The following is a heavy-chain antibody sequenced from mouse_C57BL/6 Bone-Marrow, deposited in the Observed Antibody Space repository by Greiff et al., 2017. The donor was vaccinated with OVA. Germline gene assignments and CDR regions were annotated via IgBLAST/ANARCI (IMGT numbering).Heavy chain of an antibody. CDR1: GYTFTSYW. D-gene: IGHD2-3*01. CDR3: ARDVGYFSFDY. CDR2: IYPGSGST. J-gene: IGHJ2*01. Sequence: QVQLQQPGAELVKPGASVKMSCKASGYTFTSYWITWVKQRPGQGLEWIGDIYPGSGSTNYNEKFKSKATLTVDTSSSTAYIQLSSLTSEDYAVYYCARDVGYFSFDYWGQGTTLTVSS. V-gene: IGHV1-55*01.